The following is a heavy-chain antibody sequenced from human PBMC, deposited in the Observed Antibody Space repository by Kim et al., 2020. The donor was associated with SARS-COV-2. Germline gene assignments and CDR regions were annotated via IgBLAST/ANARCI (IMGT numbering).Heavy chain of an antibody. V-gene: IGHV2-70*01. J-gene: IGHJ6*02. CDR1: GFSLSTSGMC. D-gene: IGHD3-22*01. CDR3: ARTTNYYYDSSGYYGHLGMDV. Sequence: SGPTLVNPTQTLTLTCTFSGFSLSTSGMCVSWIRQPPGKALEWLALIDWDDDKYYSTSLKTRLTISKDTSKNQVVLTMTNMDPVDTATYYCARTTNYYYDSSGYYGHLGMDVWGQGTTVTVSS. CDR2: IDWDDDK.